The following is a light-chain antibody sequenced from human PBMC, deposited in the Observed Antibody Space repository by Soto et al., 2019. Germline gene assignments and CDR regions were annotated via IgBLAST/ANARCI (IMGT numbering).Light chain of an antibody. Sequence: EIVMTQSPATLSVSPGERATLSCRASQSISSNLAWYQQKPGQAPRLLIYGASTRATGIPARFSGSGSGTAFTITISSLQSEDFAVYSCQHYNNWPPWTFGNGTKVEIK. CDR2: GAS. CDR1: QSISSN. CDR3: QHYNNWPPWT. J-gene: IGKJ1*01. V-gene: IGKV3-15*01.